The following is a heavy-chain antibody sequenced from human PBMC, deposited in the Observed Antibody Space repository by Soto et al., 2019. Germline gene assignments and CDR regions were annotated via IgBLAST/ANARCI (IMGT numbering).Heavy chain of an antibody. CDR2: ITPNSGGT. Sequence: ASVKVSCKAFGYTFTGYYIHWVRQAPGQGLEWMGWITPNSGGTNSAQKFQGRVTMTIDTSTSTAYMELSSLTSEDTAVYYCARDRGRGGSYYIYFYGMDVWGQGTTVTVSS. V-gene: IGHV1-2*02. CDR1: GYTFTGYY. D-gene: IGHD1-26*01. CDR3: ARDRGRGGSYYIYFYGMDV. J-gene: IGHJ6*02.